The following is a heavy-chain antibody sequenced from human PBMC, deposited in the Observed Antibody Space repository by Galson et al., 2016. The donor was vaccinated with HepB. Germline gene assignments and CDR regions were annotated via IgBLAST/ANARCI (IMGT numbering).Heavy chain of an antibody. CDR2: SSTYNGNT. Sequence: SVKVSCKASGYSFTSYGITWVRQAPRQGLEWMGWSSTYNGNTNYAQRVKGRVTMTTDTSTSTAYMELRSLRSDDTALYYCARVVKNWYSAFDIWGQGTMVTVSP. CDR3: ARVVKNWYSAFDI. D-gene: IGHD1/OR15-1a*01. J-gene: IGHJ3*02. V-gene: IGHV1-18*01. CDR1: GYSFTSYG.